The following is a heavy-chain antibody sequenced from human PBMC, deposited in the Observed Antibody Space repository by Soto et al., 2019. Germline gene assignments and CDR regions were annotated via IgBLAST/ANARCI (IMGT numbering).Heavy chain of an antibody. Sequence: EVQLVQSGGGLVRPGGSLRLSCVGSGLTFNDAWMSWVRQAPGRGLEWVGRIRSKINTGTTDYAAPVKGRFTISRDDSIDTLWLQMNNLGADDTAVYYCATGYSAGWSGFDFWGRGTLVTVSS. V-gene: IGHV3-15*01. CDR1: GLTFNDAW. D-gene: IGHD6-19*01. CDR2: IRSKINTGTT. CDR3: ATGYSAGWSGFDF. J-gene: IGHJ4*02.